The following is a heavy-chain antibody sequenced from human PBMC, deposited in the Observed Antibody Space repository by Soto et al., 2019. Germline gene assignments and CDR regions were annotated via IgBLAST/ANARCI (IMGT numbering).Heavy chain of an antibody. D-gene: IGHD2-2*01. V-gene: IGHV3-53*01. Sequence: GGSLRLSCAASGFTVSGKYMSWVRQAPGKGLEWVAVIDSGDSTYYADSVKGRFTISRDNSKNTLDLQMNSLRAEDTAVYYCARGPIVVVPAANDYYYVLDVWGQGTTVTVSS. CDR1: GFTVSGKY. J-gene: IGHJ6*02. CDR2: IDSGDST. CDR3: ARGPIVVVPAANDYYYVLDV.